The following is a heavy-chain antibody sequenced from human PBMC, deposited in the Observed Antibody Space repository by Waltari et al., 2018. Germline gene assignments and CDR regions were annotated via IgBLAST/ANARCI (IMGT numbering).Heavy chain of an antibody. CDR3: AREGTYNWNYRYPFDY. V-gene: IGHV1-69*12. CDR1: GGTFSSYA. D-gene: IGHD1-7*01. J-gene: IGHJ4*02. Sequence: QVQLVQSGAEVKKPGSSVTVSCKASGGTFSSYAISWVRQAPGQGLEWMGGIIPIFGTANYAQKFQGRVTITADESTSTAYMELSSLRSEDTAVYYCAREGTYNWNYRYPFDYWGQGTLVTVSS. CDR2: IIPIFGTA.